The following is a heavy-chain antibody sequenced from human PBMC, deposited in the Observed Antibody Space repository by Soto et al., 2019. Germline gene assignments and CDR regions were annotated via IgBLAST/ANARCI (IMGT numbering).Heavy chain of an antibody. V-gene: IGHV4-30-2*01. D-gene: IGHD3-10*01. CDR1: GGSISSGGYS. J-gene: IGHJ5*02. CDR2: IYHSGST. Sequence: SETLSLTCAVSGGSISSGGYSWSWIRQPPGKGLEWIGYIYHSGSTYYNPSLKSRVTISVDRSKNQFSLKLSSVTAADTAVYYCARDHYGSGGNLLDPWGQGTLVTVSS. CDR3: ARDHYGSGGNLLDP.